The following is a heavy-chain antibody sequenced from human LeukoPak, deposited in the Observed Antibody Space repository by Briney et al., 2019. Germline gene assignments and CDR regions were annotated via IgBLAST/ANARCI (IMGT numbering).Heavy chain of an antibody. CDR3: GRVTPARGYYFDY. J-gene: IGHJ4*02. Sequence: ASVKVSCKASGYTFISYYLHWVRQAPGQGLEWMGIINPRDDSTSYAQKFQGRVTMTRDTSTSTVYMELSSLRSEDTAVYYCGRVTPARGYYFDYWGPGTLVTVSS. V-gene: IGHV1-46*01. CDR1: GYTFISYY. CDR2: INPRDDST. D-gene: IGHD3-10*01.